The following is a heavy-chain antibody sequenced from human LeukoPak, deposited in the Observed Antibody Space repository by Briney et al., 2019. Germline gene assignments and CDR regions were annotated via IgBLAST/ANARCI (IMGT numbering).Heavy chain of an antibody. Sequence: ASVKVSCKASGYTFANYGISWVRQAPGQGLEWMGWISAYNGDTNYAQKFRGRVTMTRNTSISTAYMELRGLRSEDTAVYYCARAYCTAGSCYSYFYSGMDVWGQGTTVSVSS. CDR1: GYTFANYG. D-gene: IGHD2-15*01. CDR3: ARAYCTAGSCYSYFYSGMDV. V-gene: IGHV1-18*01. CDR2: ISAYNGDT. J-gene: IGHJ6*02.